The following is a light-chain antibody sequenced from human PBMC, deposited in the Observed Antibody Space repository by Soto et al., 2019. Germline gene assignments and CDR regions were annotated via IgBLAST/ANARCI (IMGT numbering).Light chain of an antibody. CDR3: QQYDNLPS. CDR2: DAT. CDR1: QDISTY. J-gene: IGKJ4*01. Sequence: DIQMTQSPSSLSASVGDRVTITFQASQDISTYLNWYQQKPGKAPKLLIYDATNLEIGVPSRFSGSGSGTDFTFTISSLQPEDIATYYCQQYDNLPSFGGGTKVDI. V-gene: IGKV1-33*01.